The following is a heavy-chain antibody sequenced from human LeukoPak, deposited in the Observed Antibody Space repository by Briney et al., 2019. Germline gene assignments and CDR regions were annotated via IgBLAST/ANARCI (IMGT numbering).Heavy chain of an antibody. D-gene: IGHD3-10*01. V-gene: IGHV4-4*07. CDR2: IYTSGST. Sequence: SETLSLTCTVSGGSISSYYWSWIRQPAGKGLEWIGRIYTSGSTNYNPSLKSRVTMSIDTSKNQFSLKLSSVTAADTAVYYCASSKETYYYGSGRQPYDYWGQGTLVTVSS. J-gene: IGHJ4*02. CDR3: ASSKETYYYGSGRQPYDY. CDR1: GGSISSYY.